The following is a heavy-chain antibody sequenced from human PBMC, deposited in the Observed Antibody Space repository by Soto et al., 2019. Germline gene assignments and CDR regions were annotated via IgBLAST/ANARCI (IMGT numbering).Heavy chain of an antibody. D-gene: IGHD6-13*01. V-gene: IGHV1-69*01. CDR2: IIPVFGTA. CDR3: ARETPSAAAAYYYYGLDV. Sequence: QVQLVQSGAEVKKAGSSVKVSCKVSGGTFSSYFINWVRQAPGQGLGGWGGIIPVFGTASNAEKFQGRVTITADESTSTAYLELSSLRPDDTAVYYCARETPSAAAAYYYYGLDVWGQGTTVTVPS. CDR1: GGTFSSYF. J-gene: IGHJ6*02.